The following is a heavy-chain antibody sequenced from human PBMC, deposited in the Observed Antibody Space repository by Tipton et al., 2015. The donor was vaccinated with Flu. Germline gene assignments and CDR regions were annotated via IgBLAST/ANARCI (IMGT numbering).Heavy chain of an antibody. CDR2: IYTSGST. CDR1: GGSMSSFY. V-gene: IGHV4-4*07. CDR3: ATKFANWGVWEPRDY. Sequence: TLSLTCIVSGGSMSSFYWSWIRQPAGKGLEWIGRIYTSGSTIYHPSLKSRVTMSVDTSKNEFSLKLNSVTAADTAVYYCATKFANWGVWEPRDYWGQGTLVTVSS. D-gene: IGHD7-27*01. J-gene: IGHJ4*02.